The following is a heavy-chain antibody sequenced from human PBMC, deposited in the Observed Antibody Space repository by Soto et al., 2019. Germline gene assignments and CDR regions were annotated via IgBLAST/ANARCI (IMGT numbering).Heavy chain of an antibody. CDR3: ARNRGWEMLDY. D-gene: IGHD6-19*01. CDR2: INIDGTEK. J-gene: IGHJ4*02. Sequence: EVQLVEPGGALVQPGGSLRLSCATSGFTFTHYWMNWVRQAPGKGLEWVANINIDGTEKYYGDSVKGRFTISRDNAKNSLYLQMDSLRYEDMAVYYCARNRGWEMLDYWGQGTLVTVSS. CDR1: GFTFTHYW. V-gene: IGHV3-7*01.